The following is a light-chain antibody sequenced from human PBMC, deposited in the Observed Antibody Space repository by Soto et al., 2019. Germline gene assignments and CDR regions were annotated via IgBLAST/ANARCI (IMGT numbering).Light chain of an antibody. CDR1: QSVSSNY. CDR2: AAS. V-gene: IGKV3-20*01. Sequence: EIVLTQSPGTLSLSPGERATLSCRASQSVSSNYLAWYQQKPGQAPGLLIYAASSRATDIPDRFSGSGSGTDFTLTISRLEPEDSAVYSCQQYGTSPHTFGQGTKVDIK. CDR3: QQYGTSPHT. J-gene: IGKJ2*01.